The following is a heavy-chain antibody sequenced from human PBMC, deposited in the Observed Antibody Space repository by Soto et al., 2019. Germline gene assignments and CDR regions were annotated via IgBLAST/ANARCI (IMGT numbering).Heavy chain of an antibody. D-gene: IGHD3-10*01. CDR2: IDGSGAA. CDR1: GYVFSNYA. Sequence: EVQVLESGGDLGQPGGSLRLSCVASGYVFSNYAMAWVRQVPGKGLQWVSRIDGSGAAHYGDSVNGRFTMSRDNSKNALFLQLDRLRVEDTAVYFCAREESNRGFAFDAWGQGTWVAVSS. J-gene: IGHJ3*01. CDR3: AREESNRGFAFDA. V-gene: IGHV3-23*01.